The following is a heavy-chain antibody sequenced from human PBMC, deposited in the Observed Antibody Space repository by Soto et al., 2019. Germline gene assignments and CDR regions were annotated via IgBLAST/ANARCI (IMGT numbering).Heavy chain of an antibody. CDR2: IYPGDSDT. J-gene: IGHJ4*02. CDR1: GYSFTSYW. V-gene: IGHV5-51*01. D-gene: IGHD3-22*01. Sequence: GESLKISCKGSGYSFTSYWIGWVRQMPGKGLEWMGIIYPGDSDTRYSPSFQGQVTISADKSISTAYLQWSSLKASDTAMYYCARSYYYDSSGYAEYYFDYWGQGTLVTVSS. CDR3: ARSYYYDSSGYAEYYFDY.